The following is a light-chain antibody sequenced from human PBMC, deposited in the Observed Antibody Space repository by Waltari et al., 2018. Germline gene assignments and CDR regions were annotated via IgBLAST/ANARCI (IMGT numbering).Light chain of an antibody. V-gene: IGLV6-57*02. CDR1: SCSIASNY. CDR2: EDN. Sequence: NFMLTQPHSVSESPGKTVTIPCTGSSCSIASNYVPWYQQRPGSAPTTVIYEDNQRPSGVPDRFSGSIDSSSNSASLTISGLKTEDEADYYCQSYDSSNLWVFGGGTKLTVL. CDR3: QSYDSSNLWV. J-gene: IGLJ3*02.